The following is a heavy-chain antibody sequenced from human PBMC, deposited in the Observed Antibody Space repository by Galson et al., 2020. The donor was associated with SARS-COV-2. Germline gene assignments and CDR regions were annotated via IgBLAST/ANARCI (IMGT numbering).Heavy chain of an antibody. CDR2: IRSKTNNYAT. Sequence: ESLKISCAASGFTFSGSAMHWVRQAPGKGLEWVGRIRSKTNNYATAYAASVKGRFSISRDDSNNTAYLQMNSLKTEDTAVYYCTRAGSSTWNWFDPWGQGTLVTVSS. V-gene: IGHV3-73*01. CDR1: GFTFSGSA. J-gene: IGHJ5*02. D-gene: IGHD2-2*01. CDR3: TRAGSSTWNWFDP.